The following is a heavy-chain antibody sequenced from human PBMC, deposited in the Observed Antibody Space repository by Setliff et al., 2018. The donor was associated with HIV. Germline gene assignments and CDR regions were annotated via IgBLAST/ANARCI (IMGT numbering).Heavy chain of an antibody. D-gene: IGHD6-13*01. V-gene: IGHV4-38-2*01. Sequence: PSETLSLTCDVSGFSISSRYYWGWIRQSPGKGLEWIGNIYHTGSSYYNPSLRSRVTTSVDTSKNQFSLRLRSVTAADTAVYYCARVSCSSWYSIPRYYYYSMDVWGNGTTVTVSS. J-gene: IGHJ6*03. CDR3: ARVSCSSWYSIPRYYYYSMDV. CDR1: GFSISSRYY. CDR2: IYHTGSS.